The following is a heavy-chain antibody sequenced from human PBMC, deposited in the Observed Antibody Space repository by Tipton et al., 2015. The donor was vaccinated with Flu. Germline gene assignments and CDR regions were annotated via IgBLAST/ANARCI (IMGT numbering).Heavy chain of an antibody. CDR1: GFTFSSYA. D-gene: IGHD3-10*01. J-gene: IGHJ5*02. CDR3: AKVVVFDTMVEGWFDP. CDR2: ISGSGGST. Sequence: SLRLSCAASGFTFSSYAMSWVRQAPGKGLEWVSAISGSGGSTYYADSVKGRFTISRDNSKNTLYLQMNSLRAEDTAVYYCAKVVVFDTMVEGWFDPWGQGTLVTVSS. V-gene: IGHV3-23*01.